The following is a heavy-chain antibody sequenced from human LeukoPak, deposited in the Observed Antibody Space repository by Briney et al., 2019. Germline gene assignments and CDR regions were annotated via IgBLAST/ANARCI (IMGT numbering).Heavy chain of an antibody. CDR3: ATDLPPDYYDSSGYYLTY. J-gene: IGHJ4*02. D-gene: IGHD3-22*01. CDR2: ISGSGGST. Sequence: PGGSLRLSCAASGFTFSSYAMSWVRQAPGKGLEWVSAISGSGGSTYYADSVKGRFTISRDNSKNTLYLQMNSLRAEDTAVYYCATDLPPDYYDSSGYYLTYWGQGTLVTVSS. CDR1: GFTFSSYA. V-gene: IGHV3-23*01.